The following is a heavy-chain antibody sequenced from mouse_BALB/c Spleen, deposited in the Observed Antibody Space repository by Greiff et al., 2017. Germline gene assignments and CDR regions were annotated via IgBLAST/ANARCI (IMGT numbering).Heavy chain of an antibody. CDR2: INPYNGAT. J-gene: IGHJ2*01. D-gene: IGHD2-10*02. CDR3: AREYGNLDY. CDR1: GYSFTGYY. V-gene: IGHV1-31*01. Sequence: EVQLQQSGPELVKPGASVKISCKASGYSFTGYYMHWVKQSHVKSLEWIGRINPYNGATSYNQNFKDKASLTVDKSSSTAYMELHSLTSEDSAVYYCAREYGNLDYWGQGTTLTVSS.